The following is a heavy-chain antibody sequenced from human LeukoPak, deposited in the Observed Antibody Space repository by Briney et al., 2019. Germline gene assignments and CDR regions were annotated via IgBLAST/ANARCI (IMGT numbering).Heavy chain of an antibody. D-gene: IGHD5-24*01. CDR2: ISSDGIST. V-gene: IGHV3-74*01. CDR3: ARSREPGRGGDY. J-gene: IGHJ4*02. CDR1: GFTFSTYW. Sequence: GGSLRLSCAASGFTFSTYWMHWVRQVPGKGLVWVSRISSDGISTAYADSVKGRFTLSRDNAKNTLYPQMNSLRADDTAVYYCARSREPGRGGDYWGQGTLVTVSS.